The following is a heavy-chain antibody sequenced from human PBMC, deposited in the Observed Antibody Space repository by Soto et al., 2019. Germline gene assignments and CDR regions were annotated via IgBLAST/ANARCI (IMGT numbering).Heavy chain of an antibody. Sequence: SETLSLTCTVSGGSIGSGNNYWTWIRQHPGKGLEWIGYIYYRGRAFYNPSLKSRVTITVDASKNQFSLKLSSVTAADTAVYYCARHGTGTTYSWFDPWGQGTLVTVSS. CDR1: GGSIGSGNNY. CDR2: IYYRGRA. J-gene: IGHJ5*02. D-gene: IGHD1-1*01. CDR3: ARHGTGTTYSWFDP. V-gene: IGHV4-31*03.